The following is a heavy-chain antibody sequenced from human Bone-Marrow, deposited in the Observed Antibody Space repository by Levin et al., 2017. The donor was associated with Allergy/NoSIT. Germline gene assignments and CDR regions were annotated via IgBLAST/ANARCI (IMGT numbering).Heavy chain of an antibody. Sequence: PGGSLRLSCAASGFTFRTYAMSWVRQAPGKGLEWVSAISGLGSSIYYADSVKGRFTISRDNSKNTLYLQMNSLRAEDTAIYYCAKVGIYYDILTGNGGLDYWGQGTLVTVSS. J-gene: IGHJ4*02. V-gene: IGHV3-23*01. CDR3: AKVGIYYDILTGNGGLDY. CDR2: ISGLGSSI. D-gene: IGHD3-9*01. CDR1: GFTFRTYA.